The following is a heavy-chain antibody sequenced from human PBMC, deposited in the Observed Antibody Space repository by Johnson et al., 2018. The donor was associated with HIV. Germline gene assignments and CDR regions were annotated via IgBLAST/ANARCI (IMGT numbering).Heavy chain of an antibody. CDR1: GFTFSDYY. D-gene: IGHD6-6*01. V-gene: IGHV3-11*01. CDR2: ISSSGNSM. CDR3: AKYAPLNYEIDYSSSSIAFDI. Sequence: QVQLVESGGGVVQTGGSLRLSCAASGFTFSDYYMSWIRQAPGKGLEWVSYISSSGNSMYYADSVKGRFTISRDHSKNTLYLQMNSLRAEDTAVYYCAKYAPLNYEIDYSSSSIAFDIWGQGTMVTVSS. J-gene: IGHJ3*02.